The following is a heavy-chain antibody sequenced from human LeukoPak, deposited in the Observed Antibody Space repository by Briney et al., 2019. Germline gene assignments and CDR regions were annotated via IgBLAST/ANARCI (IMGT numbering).Heavy chain of an antibody. V-gene: IGHV4-34*01. D-gene: IGHD5-12*01. CDR1: GGSFSDYS. Sequence: SETLSLTCAVYGGSFSDYSWSWIRQPPGKGLEWIGEINDSGSTNFNPSLKSRITISVDTSKSQFSLMLRSVTAADTAVYYCARLAARLSWFDPWGQGTLVTVSP. J-gene: IGHJ5*02. CDR2: INDSGST. CDR3: ARLAARLSWFDP.